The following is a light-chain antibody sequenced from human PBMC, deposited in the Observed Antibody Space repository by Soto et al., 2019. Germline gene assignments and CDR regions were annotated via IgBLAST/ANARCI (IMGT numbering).Light chain of an antibody. V-gene: IGKV3-20*01. Sequence: EIVLTQSPGTLSLSPGERATLSCRASQSVSSSYLAWYQQKPGQAPRLIIYGASSRATGIPDRFSGSGSETDFTLTISILEPEDCAVYYCQQYGSSPRTFGQGTKLEIK. J-gene: IGKJ2*01. CDR1: QSVSSSY. CDR3: QQYGSSPRT. CDR2: GAS.